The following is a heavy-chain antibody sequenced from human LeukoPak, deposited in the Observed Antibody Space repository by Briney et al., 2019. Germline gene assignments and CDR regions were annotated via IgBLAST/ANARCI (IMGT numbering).Heavy chain of an antibody. CDR2: VYYSERT. D-gene: IGHD3-10*01. J-gene: IGHJ4*02. CDR1: GDSISSYY. Sequence: SETLSLTCTVSGDSISSYYWSWLRQPPGKGLEWIGHVYYSERTTYNPSLRSRLTISVDTSTSQLSLKLSSVTAADTAVYYCARHKPTGSYPLEVWGQGTLVPPSS. CDR3: ARHKPTGSYPLEV. V-gene: IGHV4-59*08.